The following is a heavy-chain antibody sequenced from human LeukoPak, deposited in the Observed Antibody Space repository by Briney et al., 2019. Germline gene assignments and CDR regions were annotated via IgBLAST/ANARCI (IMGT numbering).Heavy chain of an antibody. V-gene: IGHV1-69*13. CDR3: ARESRGDYDILTGWEA. J-gene: IGHJ4*02. CDR2: IIPIFGTA. Sequence: GASVKVSCKASGGTFSSYAISWVRQAPGQGLEWMGGIIPIFGTANYAQKFQGRVTITADESTSTAYMELSSLRSEDTAVYYCARESRGDYDILTGWEAWGQGTLVTVSS. D-gene: IGHD3-9*01. CDR1: GGTFSSYA.